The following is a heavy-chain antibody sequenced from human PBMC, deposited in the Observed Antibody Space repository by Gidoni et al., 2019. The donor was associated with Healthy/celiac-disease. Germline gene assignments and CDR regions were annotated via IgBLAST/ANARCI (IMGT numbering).Heavy chain of an antibody. D-gene: IGHD5-12*01. CDR3: AKDRASGYDLPIDLFDY. CDR1: GFTFSSYA. CDR2: ISGSGGST. J-gene: IGHJ4*02. Sequence: EVQLLESGGGLVQTGGSLRLSCAASGFTFSSYAMSWVRQAPGKGLEWVSAISGSGGSTYYADSVKGRFTISRDNSKNTLYLQMNSLRAEDTAVYYCAKDRASGYDLPIDLFDYWGQGTLVTVSS. V-gene: IGHV3-23*01.